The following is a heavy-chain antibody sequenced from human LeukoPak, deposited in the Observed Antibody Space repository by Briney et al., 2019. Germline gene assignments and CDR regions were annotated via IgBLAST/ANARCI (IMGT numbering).Heavy chain of an antibody. CDR1: GFTFSSYW. Sequence: GGSLRLSCATSGFTFSSYWMSWVRQAPGKGLEWVAHINQDTSEKYYVDSVKGRFTISRDNAKNSLCLQMNSLRVEDTAVYYCARPGGYTYGFFDYWGQGTLVTVSS. CDR3: ARPGGYTYGFFDY. CDR2: INQDTSEK. J-gene: IGHJ4*02. V-gene: IGHV3-7*01. D-gene: IGHD5-18*01.